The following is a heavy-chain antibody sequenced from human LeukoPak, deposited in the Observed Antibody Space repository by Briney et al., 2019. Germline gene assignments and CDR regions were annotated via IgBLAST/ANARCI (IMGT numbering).Heavy chain of an antibody. Sequence: SETLSLTCTVSGGSISSGDYYWSWIRQPPGKGLEWIGTIYYSGRTYDNPSLKNRVTISVDTSTNQFSLKLSSVTAADTAVYYCARIVGSWSAQYHFDYWGQGTLVTVSS. CDR3: ARIVGSWSAQYHFDY. CDR1: GGSISSGDYY. J-gene: IGHJ4*02. CDR2: IYYSGRT. D-gene: IGHD1-26*01. V-gene: IGHV4-39*01.